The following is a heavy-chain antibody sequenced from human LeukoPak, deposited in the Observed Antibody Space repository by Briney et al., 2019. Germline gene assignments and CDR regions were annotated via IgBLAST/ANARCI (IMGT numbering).Heavy chain of an antibody. CDR2: IGSNGDST. CDR3: ARGYSNPYYFYMGV. CDR1: GFTFVDYA. J-gene: IGHJ6*03. Sequence: QPGGSLRLSCAASGFTFVDYAMHWVRQAPGKGLEYVSGIGSNGDSTYYANSVKGRFTMSRDNSKHTLYLQMGSLRTEDLAVYYCARGYSNPYYFYMGVWGKGTTVTVSS. V-gene: IGHV3-64*01. D-gene: IGHD4-11*01.